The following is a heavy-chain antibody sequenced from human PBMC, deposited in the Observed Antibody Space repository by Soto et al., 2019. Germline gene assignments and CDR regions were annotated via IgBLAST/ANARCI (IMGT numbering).Heavy chain of an antibody. Sequence: PSETLSLTCAVYGGSFSGYYWSWIRQPPGKGLEWIGEINHSGSTNYNPSLKSRVTISVDTYKNQFSLKLSSVTAADTAVYYCARGRYSICDVWGQGNTVTVSS. CDR1: GGSFSGYY. CDR3: ARGRYSICDV. CDR2: INHSGST. J-gene: IGHJ6*02. V-gene: IGHV4-34*01. D-gene: IGHD4-4*01.